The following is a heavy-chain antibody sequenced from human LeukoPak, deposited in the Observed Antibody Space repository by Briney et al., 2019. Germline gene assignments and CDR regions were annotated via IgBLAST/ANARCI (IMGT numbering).Heavy chain of an antibody. CDR3: ARDRRYCSGGSCYNRYYYGMDV. Sequence: PSKTLSLTCTVSGGSISSYYWSWIRQPPGKGLEWIGYIYYSGGTNYNPSLKSRVTISVDTSKNQFSLKLSSVTAADTAVYYCARDRRYCSGGSCYNRYYYGMDVWGQGTTVTVSS. CDR1: GGSISSYY. V-gene: IGHV4-59*01. J-gene: IGHJ6*02. D-gene: IGHD2-15*01. CDR2: IYYSGGT.